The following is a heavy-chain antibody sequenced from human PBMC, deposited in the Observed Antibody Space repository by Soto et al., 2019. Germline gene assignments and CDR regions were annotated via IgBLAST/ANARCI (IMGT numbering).Heavy chain of an antibody. CDR3: ARGYGDYARFGY. V-gene: IGHV4-34*01. J-gene: IGHJ4*02. CDR1: GGSISSGGYY. D-gene: IGHD4-17*01. Sequence: SETLSLTCAVSGGSISSGGYYWSWIRQPPGKGLEWIGEINHSGSTNYNPSLKSRVTISVDTSKNQFSLKLSSVTAADTAVYYCARGYGDYARFGYWGQGTLVTVSS. CDR2: INHSGST.